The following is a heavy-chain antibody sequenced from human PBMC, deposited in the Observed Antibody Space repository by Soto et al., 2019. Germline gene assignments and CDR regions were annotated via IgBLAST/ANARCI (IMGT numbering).Heavy chain of an antibody. CDR1: GYSFTSYW. J-gene: IGHJ5*02. Sequence: GESLKISCKGSGYSFTSYWLGWVRQMPGKGLEWMGIIYPGDSDTRYSPSFQGQVTISADKSISTAYLQWSSLKASDTAMYYYARHGWIAAAGTGPGNWFDPWGQGTLVTVSS. V-gene: IGHV5-51*01. CDR3: ARHGWIAAAGTGPGNWFDP. D-gene: IGHD6-13*01. CDR2: IYPGDSDT.